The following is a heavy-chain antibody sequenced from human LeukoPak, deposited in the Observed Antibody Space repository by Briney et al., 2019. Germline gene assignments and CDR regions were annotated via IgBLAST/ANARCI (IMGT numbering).Heavy chain of an antibody. CDR3: ATVTTIYYYYGMDV. J-gene: IGHJ6*02. D-gene: IGHD4-17*01. CDR2: IDPSDSYT. Sequence: KDGESLKISCKGSGYSFTSYWITWVRQMPGKGLEWIGRIDPSDSYTNYSPSFQGHVTISADKSISTAYLQWSSLKASGTAMYYCATVTTIYYYYGMDVWGQGTTVTVSS. V-gene: IGHV5-10-1*01. CDR1: GYSFTSYW.